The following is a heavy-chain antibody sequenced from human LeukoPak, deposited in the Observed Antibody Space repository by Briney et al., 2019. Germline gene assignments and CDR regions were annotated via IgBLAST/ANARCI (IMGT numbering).Heavy chain of an antibody. CDR2: VYHSGST. Sequence: SETLSLTCTVSGYSISSGYYWGWIRQPTGKGLEWIGSVYHSGSTYYNPSLKSRLSISVDTSKNQFSLNLSSVAAADTAVYYCAREGAYCSSTSCYAFDIWGQGTMVTVSS. J-gene: IGHJ3*02. D-gene: IGHD2-2*01. CDR3: AREGAYCSSTSCYAFDI. V-gene: IGHV4-38-2*02. CDR1: GYSISSGYY.